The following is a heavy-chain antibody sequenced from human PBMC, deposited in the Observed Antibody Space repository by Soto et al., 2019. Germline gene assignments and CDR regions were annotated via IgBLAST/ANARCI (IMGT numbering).Heavy chain of an antibody. V-gene: IGHV3-11*01. CDR2: ISSTASTM. CDR3: ARGTQKRYCTGGSCYTVDY. D-gene: IGHD2-15*01. CDR1: GFTFSDYY. Sequence: QVQLVESGGGLVKPGGSLRLSCAASGFTFSDYYMSWIRQAPGKGLEWVSYISSTASTMYYADSVKGRFTNSRDNAKNSMYLQMNSLRAEDTAVYYCARGTQKRYCTGGSCYTVDYWGQGTLVTVSS. J-gene: IGHJ4*02.